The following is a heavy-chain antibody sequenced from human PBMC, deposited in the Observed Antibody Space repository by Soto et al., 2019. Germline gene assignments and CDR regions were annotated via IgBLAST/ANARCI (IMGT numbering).Heavy chain of an antibody. CDR1: GGSISSTSYY. CDR2: ISYGGST. Sequence: SETLSLTCTVSGGSISSTSYYWGWVRQPPEKGLEWIGAISYGGSTYHNPSLRSRVTIFVDTSKSQFSLDLTSVTAADTAVYYCARHRRETGTYAQPLDYWGKGALVTVSS. J-gene: IGHJ4*02. V-gene: IGHV4-39*01. CDR3: ARHRRETGTYAQPLDY. D-gene: IGHD1-1*01.